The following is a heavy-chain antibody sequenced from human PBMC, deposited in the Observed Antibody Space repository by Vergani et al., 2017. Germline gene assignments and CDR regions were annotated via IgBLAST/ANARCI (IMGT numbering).Heavy chain of an antibody. D-gene: IGHD6-19*01. CDR3: ARTGYSSNSKDY. Sequence: EVQLVDSGGGLVQPGGSLRLSCAASGFPFSSYWMNWVRQAPGKGLEWVANINQDGSQKQYVDSVKGRFTISRDNAKNSLYLQMNSLRAGDTAVYRWARTGYSSNSKDYWSQGTLVTVSS. J-gene: IGHJ4*02. CDR1: GFPFSSYW. V-gene: IGHV3-7*01. CDR2: INQDGSQK.